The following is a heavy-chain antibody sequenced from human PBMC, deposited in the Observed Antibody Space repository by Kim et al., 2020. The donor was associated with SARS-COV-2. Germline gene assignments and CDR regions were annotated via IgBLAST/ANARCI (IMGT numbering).Heavy chain of an antibody. D-gene: IGHD2-2*01. Sequence: SETLSLTCAVYGGSFSGYYWSWIRQPPGKGLEWIGEINHSGSTNYNPSLKSRVTISVDTSKNQFSLKLSSVTAADTAVYYCARGPGDCSSTSCSDYWGQGTLVTVSS. CDR3: ARGPGDCSSTSCSDY. J-gene: IGHJ4*02. CDR2: INHSGST. V-gene: IGHV4-34*01. CDR1: GGSFSGYY.